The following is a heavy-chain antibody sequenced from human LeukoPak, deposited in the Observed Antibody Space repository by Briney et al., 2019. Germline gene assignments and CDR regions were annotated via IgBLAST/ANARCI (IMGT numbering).Heavy chain of an antibody. Sequence: GGSLRLSCAASGFTFDDYAMHWVRQAPGKGLEWVSSISSSSSYIYYADSVKGRFTISRDNAKNSLYLQMNSLKTEDTAVYYCTHDYGDRGGFDYWGQGTLVTVSS. J-gene: IGHJ4*02. CDR1: GFTFDDYA. CDR2: ISSSSSYI. CDR3: THDYGDRGGFDY. D-gene: IGHD4-17*01. V-gene: IGHV3-21*03.